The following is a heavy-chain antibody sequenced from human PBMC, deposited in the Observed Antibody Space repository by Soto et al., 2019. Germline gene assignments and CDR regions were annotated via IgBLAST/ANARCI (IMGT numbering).Heavy chain of an antibody. CDR1: GFTFSSYV. J-gene: IGHJ5*02. CDR3: APRILPSCGGDCSNSPFAP. V-gene: IGHV3-30*03. Sequence: QVQLVESGGGVVQPGRSLTLSCAASGFTFSSYVMHWVRQAPGKGLEWVARISHGGNNDYYADSVKGRFTISRDNSKNTLFLQMNSLRAEDTAVYYCAPRILPSCGGDCSNSPFAPWGQGTLVTVSS. CDR2: ISHGGNND. D-gene: IGHD2-21*02.